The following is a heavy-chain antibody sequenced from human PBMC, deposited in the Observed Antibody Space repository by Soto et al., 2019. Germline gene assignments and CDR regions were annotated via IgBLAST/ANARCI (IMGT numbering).Heavy chain of an antibody. J-gene: IGHJ2*01. D-gene: IGHD4-17*01. CDR1: GFTFSSYA. Sequence: EVQLLESGGGLVQPGGSLRLSCAASGFTFSSYAMSWVRQAPGKGLEWVSAISGSGDSTYYADSVKGRFTISRDNSKNTQYLPMNSLRAEDTAVYYCAKRTVGWYFELWGRGTLVTVSS. CDR3: AKRTVGWYFEL. CDR2: ISGSGDST. V-gene: IGHV3-23*01.